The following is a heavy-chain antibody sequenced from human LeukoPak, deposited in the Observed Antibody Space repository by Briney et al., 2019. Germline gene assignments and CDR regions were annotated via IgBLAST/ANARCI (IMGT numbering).Heavy chain of an antibody. CDR2: IYYSGST. D-gene: IGHD3-22*01. CDR3: ASMTNLVVVRAIDI. CDR1: GGSISSYY. V-gene: IGHV4-59*08. Sequence: LETLSLTCTVSGGSISSYYWSWIRQPPGKGLEWIGYIYYSGSTNYNPSLKSRVTISVDTSKIQFSLKLSSVTAADTAVYYCASMTNLVVVRAIDIWNQGTIVTVPS. J-gene: IGHJ3*02.